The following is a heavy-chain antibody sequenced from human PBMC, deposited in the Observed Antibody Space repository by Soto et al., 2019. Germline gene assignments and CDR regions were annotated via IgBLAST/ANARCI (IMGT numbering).Heavy chain of an antibody. J-gene: IGHJ4*02. CDR1: GDSLTSNY. V-gene: IGHV4-59*08. CDR3: ARHLPARSYGQGH. D-gene: IGHD3-10*01. Sequence: SETLSLTCSVSGDSLTSNYWSWIRQPPGKGLEWIGQIYYSGSTSYNPSLKSRVTISVDTSNNQFSLRLSSVTAADTAIYYCARHLPARSYGQGHWGQGTLVTVSS. CDR2: IYYSGST.